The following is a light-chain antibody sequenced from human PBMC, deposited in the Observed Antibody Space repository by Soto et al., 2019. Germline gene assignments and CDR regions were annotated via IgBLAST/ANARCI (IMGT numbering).Light chain of an antibody. V-gene: IGKV1-5*03. CDR2: KTS. CDR1: QSISNW. J-gene: IGKJ1*01. CDR3: PVHNAYRCK. Sequence: DIQMTQSPSTLSASIGDRVTITCRASQSISNWLAWYQQKPGKAPKILIYKTSSLESGVPSRFSGSGAGTEFTLTISSLESEDFTTNYSPVHNAYRCKFAEGTKVDNK.